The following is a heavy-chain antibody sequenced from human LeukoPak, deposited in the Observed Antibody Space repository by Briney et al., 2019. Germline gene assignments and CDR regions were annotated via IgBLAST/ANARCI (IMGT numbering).Heavy chain of an antibody. D-gene: IGHD6-13*01. J-gene: IGHJ4*02. CDR1: GGSINSSNW. V-gene: IGHV4-4*02. CDR2: IYHSGST. CDR3: ASGVGYSSSWYDY. Sequence: PSETLSLTCAVSGGSINSSNWWSWVRQPPGKGLEWIGDIYHSGSTNYNPSLKSRVTISLDKSKNQFSLKLYSVTAADTAVYYCASGVGYSSSWYDYWGQGTLVTVSS.